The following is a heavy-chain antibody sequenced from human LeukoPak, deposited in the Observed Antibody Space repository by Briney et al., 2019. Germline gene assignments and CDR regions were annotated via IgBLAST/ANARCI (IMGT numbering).Heavy chain of an antibody. CDR2: ISGSGGST. D-gene: IGHD2-2*01. V-gene: IGHV3-23*01. CDR3: AKVMPLYQLQWGLYDY. Sequence: GGSLRLSCAASGFTFSSYAMSWVRQAPGGGLEWVSAISGSGGSTYYADSVKGRFTISRDNSKNTLYLQMNSLRAEDTAVYYCAKVMPLYQLQWGLYDYWGQGTLVTVSS. J-gene: IGHJ4*02. CDR1: GFTFSSYA.